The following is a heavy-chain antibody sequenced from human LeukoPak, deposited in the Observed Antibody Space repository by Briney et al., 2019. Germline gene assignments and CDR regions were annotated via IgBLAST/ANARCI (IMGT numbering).Heavy chain of an antibody. D-gene: IGHD3-22*01. Sequence: GGSLRLSCAASGFTFISYTMNWVRQAPGKGLEWVASVNTVSSYIYYADSMRGRFTISRDNAKNSLFLQMNSLRAEDTAVYYCARLRRNSDRSDFFYYYDHWGQGTLVTVSS. CDR3: ARLRRNSDRSDFFYYYDH. CDR1: GFTFISYT. J-gene: IGHJ4*02. V-gene: IGHV3-21*01. CDR2: VNTVSSYI.